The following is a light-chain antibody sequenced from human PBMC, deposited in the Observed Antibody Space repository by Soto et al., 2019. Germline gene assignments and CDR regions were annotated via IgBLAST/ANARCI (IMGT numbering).Light chain of an antibody. CDR2: SAS. CDR3: QQYNNWPYT. CDR1: QHVSSN. Sequence: EIVMTQSPATLSLSPGGSATLSCRASQHVSSNFAWYRQKPGQAPTLVIYSASTRATGIPARFSGSGSGTEFTLTISSLQSEDFAVYYCQQYNNWPYTFGQGTKLEIK. J-gene: IGKJ2*01. V-gene: IGKV3-15*01.